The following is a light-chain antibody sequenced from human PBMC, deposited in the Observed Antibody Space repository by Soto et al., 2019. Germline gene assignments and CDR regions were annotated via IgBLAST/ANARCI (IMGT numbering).Light chain of an antibody. CDR1: HSVSFN. J-gene: IGKJ2*01. Sequence: EVVMTQSPDTLSVSPGESATLSCRASHSVSFNLAWYQQKPGQAPRLLIFGASSRATGVPARFSGSGSGTEFTFSISSLQSEDFAIYYCLQYNNWSSPFYTFGQGTKMEI. V-gene: IGKV3-15*01. CDR3: LQYNNWSSPFYT. CDR2: GAS.